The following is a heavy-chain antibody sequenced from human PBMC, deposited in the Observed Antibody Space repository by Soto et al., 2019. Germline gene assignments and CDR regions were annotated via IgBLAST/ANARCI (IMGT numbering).Heavy chain of an antibody. CDR1: GGSISSSSYY. CDR2: IYYSGST. CDR3: ARHDGGNRLDY. V-gene: IGHV4-39*01. J-gene: IGHJ4*02. Sequence: QLQLQESGPGLVKPSETLSLTCTVSGGSISSSSYYWGWIRQPPGKGLEWIGSIYYSGSTYYNPSLKSRVTISVDTSKNQFSLKLSSVTAADTAVYYCARHDGGNRLDYWGQGTLVTVSS. D-gene: IGHD2-15*01.